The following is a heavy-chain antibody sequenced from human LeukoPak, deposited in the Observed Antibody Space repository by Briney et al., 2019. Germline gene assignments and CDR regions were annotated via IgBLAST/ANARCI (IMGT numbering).Heavy chain of an antibody. CDR2: MSGRGVST. J-gene: IGHJ4*02. V-gene: IGHV3-23*01. Sequence: GGSLRLSCAASGFTFTNYAMSWLRQAPGKGLEWVSGMSGRGVSTYYVDSVKGRFTISSDNAKNTLYLQMNSLRAEVTARYYCAKDCNGGNCYIDYWGQGTLVTVA. D-gene: IGHD2-15*01. CDR1: GFTFTNYA. CDR3: AKDCNGGNCYIDY.